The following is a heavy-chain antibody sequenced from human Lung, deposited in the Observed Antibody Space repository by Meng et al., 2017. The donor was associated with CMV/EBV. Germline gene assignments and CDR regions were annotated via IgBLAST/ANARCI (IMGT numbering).Heavy chain of an antibody. CDR3: ARGLGKGCSSIDCFVGKSDWIDP. CDR1: GYRFSTYY. CDR2: MNPHTGET. D-gene: IGHD2-2*01. Sequence: SLQVSCXTFGYRFSTYYINWVRQAPGQGLEWVGWMNPHTGETGYPQKFQGRVTITRDTSINTAYMELSSLRSDDTGVYYCARGLGKGCSSIDCFVGKSDWIDPWGQGTLVTVSS. J-gene: IGHJ5*02. V-gene: IGHV1-8*01.